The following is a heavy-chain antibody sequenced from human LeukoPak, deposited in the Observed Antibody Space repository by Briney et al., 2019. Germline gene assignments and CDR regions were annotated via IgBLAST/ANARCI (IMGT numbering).Heavy chain of an antibody. J-gene: IGHJ3*02. D-gene: IGHD3-22*01. V-gene: IGHV3-53*01. Sequence: GGSLRLSCAASGVTVRSNYMSWVRQAPGEGLEWVSVIYSGDSTYYADSVKGRFTISRDNSKNTLYLQMNSLRGEDTAVYYCARWGSGYAFDIWGQGTMVTVSS. CDR2: IYSGDST. CDR3: ARWGSGYAFDI. CDR1: GVTVRSNY.